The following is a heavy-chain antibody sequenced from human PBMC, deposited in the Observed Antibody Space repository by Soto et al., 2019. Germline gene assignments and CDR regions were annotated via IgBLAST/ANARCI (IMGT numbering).Heavy chain of an antibody. V-gene: IGHV3-30-3*01. CDR3: ARGHCSGGRCYPNYYDGMDV. J-gene: IGHJ6*02. D-gene: IGHD2-15*01. Sequence: QVQLVESGGGVVQPGRSLRLSCAASGFTFSSYAMHWVRQAPGKGLEWVAVISYDGSNKYYADSVKGRFTISRDNSKNPLYLQMNRLRAEDTAVYYCARGHCSGGRCYPNYYDGMDVWGQGTTVTVSS. CDR2: ISYDGSNK. CDR1: GFTFSSYA.